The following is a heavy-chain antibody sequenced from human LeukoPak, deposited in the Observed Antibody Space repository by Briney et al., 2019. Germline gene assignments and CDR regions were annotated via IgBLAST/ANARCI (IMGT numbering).Heavy chain of an antibody. CDR1: GGSFSGYY. CDR3: AGEVSYGPPSGFDP. CDR2: INHSGST. D-gene: IGHD4-17*01. Sequence: SETLSLTCAVYGGSFSGYYWSWIRQPPGKGLEWIGEINHSGSTNYNPSLKSRVTISVDTSKNQFSLKLSSVTAADTAVYYCAGEVSYGPPSGFDPWGQGTLVTVSS. V-gene: IGHV4-34*01. J-gene: IGHJ5*02.